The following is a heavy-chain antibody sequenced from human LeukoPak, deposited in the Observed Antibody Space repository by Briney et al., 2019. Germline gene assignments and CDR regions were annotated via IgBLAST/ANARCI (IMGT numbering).Heavy chain of an antibody. D-gene: IGHD6-6*01. Sequence: GGSLRLSCAASGFTFSDYYMSWIRQAPGKGLEWVSSISSSSTAIYYTDSVKGRFTMSRDNAKNSLYLQMNSLRAEDTAVYYCARELRGWYSTSSGGRFGYWGQGTLVTVSS. V-gene: IGHV3-11*04. J-gene: IGHJ4*02. CDR2: ISSSSTAI. CDR3: ARELRGWYSTSSGGRFGY. CDR1: GFTFSDYY.